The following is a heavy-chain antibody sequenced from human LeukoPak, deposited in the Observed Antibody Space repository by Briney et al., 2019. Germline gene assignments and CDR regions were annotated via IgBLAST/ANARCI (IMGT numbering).Heavy chain of an antibody. CDR3: AKNGVAAAGRSPNFDY. D-gene: IGHD6-13*01. V-gene: IGHV3-21*04. Sequence: GGSLRLSCAASGFTFSSYSMNWVRQAPGKGLEWVSSISSSSSYIYYADSVKGRFTISRDNSKNTLYLQMNSLRAEDTAVYYCAKNGVAAAGRSPNFDYWGQGTLVTVSS. J-gene: IGHJ4*02. CDR2: ISSSSSYI. CDR1: GFTFSSYS.